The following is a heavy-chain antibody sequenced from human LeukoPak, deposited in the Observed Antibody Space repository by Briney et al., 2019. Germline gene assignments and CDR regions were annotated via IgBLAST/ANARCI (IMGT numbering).Heavy chain of an antibody. V-gene: IGHV4-59*01. J-gene: IGHJ6*02. CDR1: GGSFSGYY. CDR3: ARSDTAMGNYYYYGMDV. Sequence: PSETLSLTCAVYGGSFSGYYWSWIRQPPGKGLEWIGYIYYSGSTNYNPSLKSRVTISVDTSKNQFSLKLSSVTAADTAVYYCARSDTAMGNYYYYGMDVWGQGTTVTVSS. CDR2: IYYSGST. D-gene: IGHD5-18*01.